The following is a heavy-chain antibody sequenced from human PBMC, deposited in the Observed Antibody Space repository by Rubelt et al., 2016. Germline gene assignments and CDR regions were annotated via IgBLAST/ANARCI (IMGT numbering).Heavy chain of an antibody. Sequence: INWVRQATGQGLEWMGIINPSGGSTTYAQKFQGRVTMTRDTSTSTVYMELSSLRSEDTAVYYCARSHYYDRSGNVYYYGMDVWGQGTTVIVSS. V-gene: IGHV1-46*01. CDR2: INPSGGST. D-gene: IGHD3-22*01. CDR3: ARSHYYDRSGNVYYYGMDV. J-gene: IGHJ6*02.